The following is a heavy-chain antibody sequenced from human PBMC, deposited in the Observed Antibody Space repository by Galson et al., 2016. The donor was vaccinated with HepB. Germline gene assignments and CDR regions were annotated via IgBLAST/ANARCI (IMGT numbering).Heavy chain of an antibody. CDR2: ISGSGGST. Sequence: SLRLSCAASGFIFSNYDMSWVRQAPGKGLEWVSGISGSGGSTYYAESMKSRFTISRENSENTLYLQMNSLRAEDTAVYYCASNDGGVDCWGQGTLVTVSS. D-gene: IGHD4-23*01. CDR3: ASNDGGVDC. V-gene: IGHV3-23*01. CDR1: GFIFSNYD. J-gene: IGHJ4*02.